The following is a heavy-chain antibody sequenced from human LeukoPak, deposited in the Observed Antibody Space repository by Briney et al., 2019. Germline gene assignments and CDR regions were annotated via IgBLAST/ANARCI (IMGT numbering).Heavy chain of an antibody. CDR3: ASHYSAHDPLDS. CDR2: VYHPVDT. D-gene: IGHD5-12*01. J-gene: IGHJ4*02. Sequence: PSETLSLTCTVSGYSIGSNYYWAWIRQPPGKGLEWIGSVYHPVDTSYNPSLKSRITMSVDTAKNQFSLNLRSVTAADTAVYYCASHYSAHDPLDSWGQGTLVTVSS. V-gene: IGHV4-38-2*02. CDR1: GYSIGSNYY.